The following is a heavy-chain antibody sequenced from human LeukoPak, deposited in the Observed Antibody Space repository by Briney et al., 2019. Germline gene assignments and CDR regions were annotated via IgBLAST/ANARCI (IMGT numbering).Heavy chain of an antibody. Sequence: GGSLRLSCAASGFTFSSYGMHWVRQAPGKGLEWVAVIWYDGSNKYYADSVKGRFTISRDTSNHTLYLQMKSLRAEHTAVYYCSKGPVGAHPAWGQGTPVTVSS. D-gene: IGHD1-26*01. CDR3: SKGPVGAHPA. V-gene: IGHV3-33*06. CDR2: IWYDGSNK. J-gene: IGHJ5*02. CDR1: GFTFSSYG.